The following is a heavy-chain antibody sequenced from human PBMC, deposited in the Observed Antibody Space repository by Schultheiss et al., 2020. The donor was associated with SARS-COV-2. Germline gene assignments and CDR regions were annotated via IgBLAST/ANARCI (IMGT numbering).Heavy chain of an antibody. CDR2: INSDGSST. CDR1: GFTFSSYW. Sequence: GESLKISCAASGFTFSSYWMHWVRQAPGKGLVWVSRINSDGSSTSYADSVKGRFTISRENAKNSLYLQMNSLRAEDTAVYYCARDGGSYGGPHHGMDVWGQGTTVTVSS. D-gene: IGHD5-18*01. CDR3: ARDGGSYGGPHHGMDV. V-gene: IGHV3-74*01. J-gene: IGHJ6*02.